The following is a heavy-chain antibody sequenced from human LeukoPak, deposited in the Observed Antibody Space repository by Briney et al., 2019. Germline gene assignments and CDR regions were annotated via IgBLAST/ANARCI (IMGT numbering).Heavy chain of an antibody. Sequence: GGSLRLSCAASGFSVNNNYVNWVRQAPGNGLEWVSIIYGGGDTSYADSVKGRFTISRDNSKNTVYLQMNSLRAEDTAVYYCAKESGYYHYWGQGTQVTVSS. CDR3: AKESGYYHY. CDR1: GFSVNNNY. D-gene: IGHD3-3*01. CDR2: IYGGGDT. V-gene: IGHV3-53*01. J-gene: IGHJ4*02.